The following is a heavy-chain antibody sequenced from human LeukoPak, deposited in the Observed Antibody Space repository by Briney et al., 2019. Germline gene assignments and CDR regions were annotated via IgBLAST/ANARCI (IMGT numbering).Heavy chain of an antibody. V-gene: IGHV4-59*01. CDR2: IYYSGST. D-gene: IGHD3-22*01. Sequence: SETLSLTCTVSGGSISSYYWSWIRQPPGKRLEWIGYIYYSGSTNSNPSLKSRVTISADTSKNQFSLKLSSVTAADTAVYYCARGNYDSRGYSNAFDIWGQAEMGTVSS. CDR3: ARGNYDSRGYSNAFDI. CDR1: GGSISSYY. J-gene: IGHJ3*02.